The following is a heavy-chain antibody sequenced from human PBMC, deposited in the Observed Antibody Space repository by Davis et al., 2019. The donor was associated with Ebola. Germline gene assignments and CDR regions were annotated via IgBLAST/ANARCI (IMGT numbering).Heavy chain of an antibody. J-gene: IGHJ5*02. D-gene: IGHD4-23*01. CDR3: ARENEDGGNSSWFDP. V-gene: IGHV4-39*07. CDR1: GGSISSSSYY. CDR2: IYYSGST. Sequence: MPSETLSLTCTVSGGSISSSSYYWGWIRQPPGKGLEWIGSIYYSGSTYYNPSLRSRVTISVDTSKNQFSLKLSSVTAADTAVYYCARENEDGGNSSWFDPWGQGTLVTVSS.